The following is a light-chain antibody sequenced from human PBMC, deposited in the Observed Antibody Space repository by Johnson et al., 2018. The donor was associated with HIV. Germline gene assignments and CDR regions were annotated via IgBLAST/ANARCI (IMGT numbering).Light chain of an antibody. J-gene: IGLJ1*01. V-gene: IGLV1-51*01. CDR3: GTWDASLSVNV. CDR1: SSNIGSNF. Sequence: QSVLTQPPSVSAAPGQMVSISCSGSSSNIGSNFVSWYQQLPGTAPKLLIYENNKRPSGIPDRFSGSKSGTSATLDITGLQSGDEADYYCGTWDASLSVNVFGPGTKVTVL. CDR2: ENN.